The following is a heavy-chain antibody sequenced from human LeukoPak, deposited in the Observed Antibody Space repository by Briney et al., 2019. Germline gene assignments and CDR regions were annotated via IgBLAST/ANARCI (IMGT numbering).Heavy chain of an antibody. D-gene: IGHD1-26*01. V-gene: IGHV3-7*03. J-gene: IGHJ4*02. Sequence: GGSLRLSCAASGFTFSSYWMSWVRQAPGKGLEWVANINKDGGEKYYVDSVKGRFTISRDNAKNSLYLQMNSLRADDTAVYYCVKDSPPRYSGSPPAYWGQGTLVTVPS. CDR1: GFTFSSYW. CDR3: VKDSPPRYSGSPPAY. CDR2: INKDGGEK.